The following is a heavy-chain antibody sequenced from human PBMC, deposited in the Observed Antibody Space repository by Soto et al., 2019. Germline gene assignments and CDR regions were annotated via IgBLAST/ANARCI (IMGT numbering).Heavy chain of an antibody. J-gene: IGHJ6*02. CDR3: AKDTGTYRSGWGGYGMDL. CDR2: ISWNSGSI. Sequence: LRLSCAASGFTFDDYAMHWVRQAPGKGLEWVSGISWNSGSIGYADSVKGRFTISRDNAKNSLYLQMNSLRAEDTALYYCAKDTGTYRSGWGGYGMDLWGQGTTVTVSS. CDR1: GFTFDDYA. V-gene: IGHV3-9*01. D-gene: IGHD6-19*01.